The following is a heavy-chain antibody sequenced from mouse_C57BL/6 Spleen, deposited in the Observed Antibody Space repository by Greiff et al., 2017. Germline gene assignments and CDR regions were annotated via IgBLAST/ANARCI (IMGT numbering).Heavy chain of an antibody. CDR2: IYPGSGNT. V-gene: IGHV1-76*01. Sequence: QVQLQQSGAELVRPGASVKLSCKASGYTFTDYYINWVKQRPGQGLEWIARIYPGSGNTYYNEKFKGKATLTAEKSSSTAYMQLSSLTSEDSAVYCGARNYGNYDWYFDVWGTGTTVTVSS. D-gene: IGHD2-1*01. J-gene: IGHJ1*03. CDR1: GYTFTDYY. CDR3: ARNYGNYDWYFDV.